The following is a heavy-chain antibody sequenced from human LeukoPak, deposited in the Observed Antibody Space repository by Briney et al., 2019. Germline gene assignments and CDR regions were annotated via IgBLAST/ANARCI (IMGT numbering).Heavy chain of an antibody. CDR3: ARVAVSGSWYKWFDP. V-gene: IGHV3-7*05. J-gene: IGHJ5*02. D-gene: IGHD6-13*01. CDR1: GFTFSTYW. CDR2: IKQDGSEK. Sequence: GGSLRLSCAASGFTFSTYWMSWVRQAPGKGLEWVANIKQDGSEKYYVDSVKGRFTISRDNAKNSLYLQMNSLRAEDAAVYYCARVAVSGSWYKWFDPWGQGTLVTVSS.